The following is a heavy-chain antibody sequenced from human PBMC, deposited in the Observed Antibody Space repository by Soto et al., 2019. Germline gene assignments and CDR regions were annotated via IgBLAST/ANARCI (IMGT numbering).Heavy chain of an antibody. V-gene: IGHV3-23*01. CDR1: GFTLGRYG. Sequence: RLSCAASGFTLGRYGMSWVRQAPGKGLEWVSAVSPNGQGIYYADSVRGRFTISGDFSKNTVFLHMDSLRAEDTAVYYCAKDRDYPRDYFHYWGQGTLVTVSS. CDR2: VSPNGQGI. D-gene: IGHD3-10*01. J-gene: IGHJ4*02. CDR3: AKDRDYPRDYFHY.